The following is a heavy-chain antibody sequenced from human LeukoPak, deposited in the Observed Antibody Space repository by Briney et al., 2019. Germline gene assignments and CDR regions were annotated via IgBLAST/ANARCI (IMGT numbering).Heavy chain of an antibody. Sequence: GASVKVSCKASGYTFTGYYIHWVRQAPGQGLEWMGCINPNSGDPNYAQKFQGRVTMTRDTSISTAYMELSWLRSDDTAVYYCARDSASTGYYYYSFYYMDVWGKGTTVTVSS. V-gene: IGHV1-2*02. D-gene: IGHD3-22*01. CDR1: GYTFTGYY. CDR3: ARDSASTGYYYYSFYYMDV. J-gene: IGHJ6*03. CDR2: INPNSGDP.